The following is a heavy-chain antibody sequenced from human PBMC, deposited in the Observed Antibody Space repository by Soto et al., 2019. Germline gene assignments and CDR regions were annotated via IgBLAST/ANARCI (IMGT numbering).Heavy chain of an antibody. CDR2: IYYSGST. D-gene: IGHD2-2*01. J-gene: IGHJ5*02. CDR1: GGSISSSSYY. CDR3: ARTQFSSTISLDWFDP. V-gene: IGHV4-39*01. Sequence: PSETLSVTCTVSGGSISSSSYYWGWIRQPPGKGLEWIGSIYYSGSTYYNPSLKSRVTISVDTSKNQFSLKLSSVTAADTAVYYCARTQFSSTISLDWFDPWGQGTLVTVSS.